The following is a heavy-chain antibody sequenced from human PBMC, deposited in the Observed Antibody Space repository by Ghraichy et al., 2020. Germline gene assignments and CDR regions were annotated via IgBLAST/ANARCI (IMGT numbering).Heavy chain of an antibody. V-gene: IGHV1-2*02. CDR1: GYTFTGYY. CDR3: ASLFSLDLRGVINWFDP. D-gene: IGHD3-10*01. J-gene: IGHJ5*02. CDR2: INPNSGGT. Sequence: ASVKVSCKASGYTFTGYYMHWVRQAPGQGLEWMGWINPNSGGTNYAQKFQGRVTMTRDTSISTAYMELSRLRSDDTAVYYCASLFSLDLRGVINWFDPWGQGTLVTVSS.